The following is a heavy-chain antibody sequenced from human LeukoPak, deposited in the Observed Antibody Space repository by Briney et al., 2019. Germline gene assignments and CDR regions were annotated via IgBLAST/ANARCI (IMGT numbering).Heavy chain of an antibody. CDR1: GFTFSSYA. CDR2: ISGSGGST. Sequence: GGSLRLSCAASGFTFSSYAMSWVRQAPGKGLEWVSAISGSGGSTYYADSVKGRFTISRDNSKNTLYLQMNSLRAEDTAVYYCAKDLRGRLLYSSSWYPYYFDYWGQGTLVTVSS. D-gene: IGHD6-13*01. V-gene: IGHV3-23*01. J-gene: IGHJ4*02. CDR3: AKDLRGRLLYSSSWYPYYFDY.